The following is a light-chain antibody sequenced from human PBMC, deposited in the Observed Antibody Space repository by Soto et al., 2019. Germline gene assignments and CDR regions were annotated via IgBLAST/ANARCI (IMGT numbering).Light chain of an antibody. CDR2: AAS. J-gene: IGKJ4*01. V-gene: IGKV1-39*01. CDR3: QQNYSSVT. CDR1: QSISTY. Sequence: DIQMTQSPSSLSASVGDRVTITCRASQSISTYLNWYQQKPGRAPKLLMYAASTLQSGVPSRFSGSGSGTDFTLTISSLQPEDFATYHCQQNYSSVTFGGGTKVDIK.